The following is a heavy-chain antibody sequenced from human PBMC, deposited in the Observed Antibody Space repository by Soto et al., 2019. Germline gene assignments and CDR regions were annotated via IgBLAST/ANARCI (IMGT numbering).Heavy chain of an antibody. CDR3: ARATGGDYIDY. Sequence: QVQLVQSGAEVKKPGASVKVSCKASGYTFTSDDINWVRQATGQGLEWMGWRNPNSGNTGYAQKFQGRVTMTRDTSISTAYMELSSLRSDDTAVYYCARATGGDYIDYWGQGTLVTVSS. D-gene: IGHD2-8*02. J-gene: IGHJ4*02. CDR1: GYTFTSDD. CDR2: RNPNSGNT. V-gene: IGHV1-8*01.